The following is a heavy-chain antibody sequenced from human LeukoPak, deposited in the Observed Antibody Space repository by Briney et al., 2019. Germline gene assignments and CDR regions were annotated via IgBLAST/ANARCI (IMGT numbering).Heavy chain of an antibody. V-gene: IGHV3-23*01. D-gene: IGHD3-22*01. CDR1: GFTFSTYA. CDR2: ISGSGSLT. J-gene: IGHJ4*02. Sequence: PGGSLRLSCAASGFTFSTYAMSWVRQAPGKGLEWVSSISGSGSLTYYAGSVKGRFTISRDNSKNTLYLLMNSLRVEDTAVYYCAKDRPNYYDSSGHYYRRDGDYWGQGTLVTVSS. CDR3: AKDRPNYYDSSGHYYRRDGDY.